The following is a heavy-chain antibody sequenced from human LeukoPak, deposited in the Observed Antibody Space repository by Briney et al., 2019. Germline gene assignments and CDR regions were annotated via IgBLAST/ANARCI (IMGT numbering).Heavy chain of an antibody. Sequence: ASVKVSCKASGGTFSSYAISWVRQAPGQGLEWMGGIIPIFGTANYAQKFQGRVTITADESTSTAYMELSSLRSEDTAVYYCARGRRGRVAARLSSGYFDYWGQGTLVTVSS. V-gene: IGHV1-69*13. D-gene: IGHD6-6*01. CDR2: IIPIFGTA. J-gene: IGHJ4*02. CDR1: GGTFSSYA. CDR3: ARGRRGRVAARLSSGYFDY.